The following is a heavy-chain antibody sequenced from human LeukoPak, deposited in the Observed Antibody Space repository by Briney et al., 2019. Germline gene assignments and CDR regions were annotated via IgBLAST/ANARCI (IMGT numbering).Heavy chain of an antibody. CDR2: ISVRSNYI. V-gene: IGHV3-21*01. J-gene: IGHJ4*02. CDR3: VRLRRNSDTSGFYYYYDY. Sequence: GGSLRLSCAVSGFNFSRYWMNWVRQAPGKGLEWVSSISVRSNYIYYADSVRGRFSISRDDARDSLYLQMNSLRAEDTAVYYCVRLRRNSDTSGFYYYYDYWGQGTLVTVSS. CDR1: GFNFSRYW. D-gene: IGHD3-22*01.